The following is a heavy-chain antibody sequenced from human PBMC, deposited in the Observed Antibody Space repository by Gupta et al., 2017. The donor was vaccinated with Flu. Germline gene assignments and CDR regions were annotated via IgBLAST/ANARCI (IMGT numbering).Heavy chain of an antibody. CDR3: ARGASVGVETPVRTRPRYFMDV. J-gene: IGHJ6*03. V-gene: IGHV4-4*02. D-gene: IGHD3-3*01. CDR1: GGSLRGNNW. Sequence: QVQLQESGQGLVQPSGTLSLSCRNSGGSLRGNNWRSWARQPPGKGREWIGEIHHNKSTYYNTSLKSRVSMSAAESKNEFSLKLESLTAADTAVYYCARGASVGVETPVRTRPRYFMDVWGKGTMVTVSS. CDR2: IHHNKST.